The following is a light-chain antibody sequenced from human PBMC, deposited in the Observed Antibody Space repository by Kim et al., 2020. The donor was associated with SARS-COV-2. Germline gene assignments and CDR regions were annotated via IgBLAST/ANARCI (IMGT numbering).Light chain of an antibody. J-gene: IGLJ1*01. Sequence: VALGQTARITCGGNNSGSKNVHWYQQNPGQAPVLVIYTDSNRPSGIPERFSGSNSANTATLTISRAQAGDEADYYCQVWDSSTAYVFGTGTKVTVL. CDR2: TDS. CDR3: QVWDSSTAYV. V-gene: IGLV3-9*01. CDR1: NSGSKN.